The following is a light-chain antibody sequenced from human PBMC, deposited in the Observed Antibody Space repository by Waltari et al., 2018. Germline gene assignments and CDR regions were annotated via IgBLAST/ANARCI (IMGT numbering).Light chain of an antibody. CDR1: ESISSW. CDR3: QQYKSYSPYT. CDR2: RAS. J-gene: IGKJ2*01. V-gene: IGKV1-5*03. Sequence: DIQMTQSPSTLPASVGDRVPITCRARESISSWLAWYQQTPGKAPKLLIYRASNLEGGVPSRFSGSGSGTEFTLTISSLQPEDFATYYCQQYKSYSPYTFGQGTKLDIK.